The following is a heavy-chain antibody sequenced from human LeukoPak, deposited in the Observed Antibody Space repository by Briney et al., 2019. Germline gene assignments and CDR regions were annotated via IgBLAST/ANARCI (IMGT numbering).Heavy chain of an antibody. V-gene: IGHV3-66*01. J-gene: IGHJ4*02. CDR1: GFTVSSNY. CDR2: IYSGGST. D-gene: IGHD2-21*02. CDR3: ARVCGGDCYAAFDY. Sequence: GGSLRLSCAASGFTVSSNYMSWVRQAPGKGLEWVSVIYSGGSTYYADSVKGRFTISRDNSKNTLYLQMNSLRAEDTAVYYCARVCGGDCYAAFDYWGQGTLVTVSS.